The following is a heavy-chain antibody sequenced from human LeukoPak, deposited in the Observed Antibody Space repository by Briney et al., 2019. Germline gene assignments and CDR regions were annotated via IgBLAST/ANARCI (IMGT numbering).Heavy chain of an antibody. V-gene: IGHV4-39*01. J-gene: IGHJ4*02. Sequence: PSETLSLTCTVSGGSISSSAYFWGWVRQPPGKGLEWIGIVYYSGSAYYNPSLKSRVTICVDTSNNQFSLELSSVTAADTAFYYCARHPTSSYYFDYWGQGTLVTVSS. CDR1: GGSISSSAYF. CDR2: VYYSGSA. CDR3: ARHPTSSYYFDY.